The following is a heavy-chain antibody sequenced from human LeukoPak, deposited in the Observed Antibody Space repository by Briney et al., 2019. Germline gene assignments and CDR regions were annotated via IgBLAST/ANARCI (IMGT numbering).Heavy chain of an antibody. D-gene: IGHD1-7*01. Sequence: GGSLRLSCAASGFTFSSYAMSWVRQAPGKGLEWVSAISGSGGSIYYADSVKGRFTISRDNSKNTLYLQMNSLRAEDTAVYYCAKQYNWNYAGDWFDPWGQGTLVTVSS. V-gene: IGHV3-23*01. CDR3: AKQYNWNYAGDWFDP. J-gene: IGHJ5*02. CDR1: GFTFSSYA. CDR2: ISGSGGSI.